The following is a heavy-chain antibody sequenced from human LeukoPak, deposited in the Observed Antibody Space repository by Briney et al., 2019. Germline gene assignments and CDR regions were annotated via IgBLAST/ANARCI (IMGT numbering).Heavy chain of an antibody. Sequence: GASVKVSCKASGGTFSSYAISWVRQAPGQGLEWKGGIIPIFGTANYAQKFQGRVTITADESTSTAYMELSSLRSEDTAVYYCTIPAARGDYWGQGTLVTVSS. CDR2: IIPIFGTA. D-gene: IGHD2-2*01. V-gene: IGHV1-69*13. CDR3: TIPAARGDY. J-gene: IGHJ4*02. CDR1: GGTFSSYA.